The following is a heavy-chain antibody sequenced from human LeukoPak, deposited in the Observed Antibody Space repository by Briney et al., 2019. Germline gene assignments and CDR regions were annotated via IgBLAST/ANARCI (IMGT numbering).Heavy chain of an antibody. CDR2: ISYDGSIK. Sequence: GGSLRLSCAASGFTFSSYAMHWVRQAPGKGLEWVAVISYDGSIKYYADSVKGRFTISRDNSKNTLYLQMNSLRAEDTAVYYCAREGDTVTYPDYWGQGTLVTVSS. V-gene: IGHV3-30*04. D-gene: IGHD4-17*01. CDR3: AREGDTVTYPDY. J-gene: IGHJ4*02. CDR1: GFTFSSYA.